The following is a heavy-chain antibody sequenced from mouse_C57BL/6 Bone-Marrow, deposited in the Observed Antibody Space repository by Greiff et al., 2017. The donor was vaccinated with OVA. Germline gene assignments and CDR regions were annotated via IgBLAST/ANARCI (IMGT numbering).Heavy chain of an antibody. J-gene: IGHJ2*01. CDR1: GYTFTDYN. CDR2: INPNNGGT. Sequence: EVQLQQSGPELVKPGASVKMSCKASGYTFTDYNMHWVKQSHGKSLEWIGYINPNNGGTSYNQKFKGKATLTVNKSSSTAYMELRSLTSEDSAVYYCAKNYGSSFDYWGQGTTLTVSS. D-gene: IGHD1-1*01. V-gene: IGHV1-22*01. CDR3: AKNYGSSFDY.